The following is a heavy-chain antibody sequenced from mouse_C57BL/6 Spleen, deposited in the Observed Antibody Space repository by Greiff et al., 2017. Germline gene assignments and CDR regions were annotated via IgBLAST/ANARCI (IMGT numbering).Heavy chain of an antibody. CDR2: YMKGGGST. V-gene: IGHV5-12*01. D-gene: IGHD3-2*02. Sequence: EVQLVESGGGLVQPGGSLKLSCAASGFTFSAYYMCWVRQAEEKTQEGGVEYMKGGGSTSYTHSVKGRFTISRDNAKNPLYLQMSRLKSEDTAMYYCARGGSSGFDYWGQGTTLTVSS. J-gene: IGHJ2*01. CDR1: GFTFSAYY. CDR3: ARGGSSGFDY.